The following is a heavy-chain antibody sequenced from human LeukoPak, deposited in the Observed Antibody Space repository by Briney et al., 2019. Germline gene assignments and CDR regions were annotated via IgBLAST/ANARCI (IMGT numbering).Heavy chain of an antibody. CDR3: ARGIVATITSQNWFDP. CDR1: GGSFSGYY. V-gene: IGHV4-34*01. D-gene: IGHD5-12*01. CDR2: INHSGST. Sequence: SETLSLTCAVYGGSFSGYYWSWIRQPPGKGLEWIGEINHSGSTNYNPSLKSRVTISVDTSKNQFSLKLSSVTAADTAVYYCARGIVATITSQNWFDPWAREPWSPSPQ. J-gene: IGHJ5*02.